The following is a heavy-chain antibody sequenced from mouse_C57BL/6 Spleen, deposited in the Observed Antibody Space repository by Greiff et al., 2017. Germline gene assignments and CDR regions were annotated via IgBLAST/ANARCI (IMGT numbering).Heavy chain of an antibody. CDR3: ARRGTTVVAPDAMDY. D-gene: IGHD1-1*01. V-gene: IGHV1-81*01. Sequence: QVQLKESGAELARPGASVKLSCKASGYTFTSYGISWVKQRTGQGLEWIGEIYPRSGNTYYNEKFKGKATLTADKSSSTAYMELRSLTSEDSAVYFCARRGTTVVAPDAMDYWGQGTSVTVSS. CDR1: GYTFTSYG. J-gene: IGHJ4*01. CDR2: IYPRSGNT.